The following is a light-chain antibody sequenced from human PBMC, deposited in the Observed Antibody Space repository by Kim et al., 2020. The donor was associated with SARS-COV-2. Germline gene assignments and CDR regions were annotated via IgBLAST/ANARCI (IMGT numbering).Light chain of an antibody. Sequence: GQSVTITCTGTRSDVSAYDYVSWCHKHAGTAPKLIIYDVSKRSSGVPERFSASKSGNTASLTISGLQVEDEAEYSCCSYAGRSIYVFGGGTKVTVL. CDR3: CSYAGRSIYV. CDR2: DVS. CDR1: RSDVSAYDY. J-gene: IGLJ1*01. V-gene: IGLV2-11*03.